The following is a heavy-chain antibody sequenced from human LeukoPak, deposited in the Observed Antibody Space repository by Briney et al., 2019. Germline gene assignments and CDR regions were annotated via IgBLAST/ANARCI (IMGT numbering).Heavy chain of an antibody. J-gene: IGHJ4*02. D-gene: IGHD3-10*01. CDR2: ISSSSSYI. V-gene: IGHV3-21*01. CDR3: ARGEYGSGSYHIDY. CDR1: GFTFSSYS. Sequence: KTGGSLRLSCAASGFTFSSYSMNWVRQAPGKGLEWVSFISSSSSYIYYADSVKGRFTISRDNAKNPLYLQMNSLRAEDTAVYYCARGEYGSGSYHIDYWGQGTLVTVSS.